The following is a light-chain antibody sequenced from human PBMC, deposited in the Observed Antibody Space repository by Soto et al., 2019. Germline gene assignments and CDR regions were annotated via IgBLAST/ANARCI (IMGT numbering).Light chain of an antibody. J-gene: IGLJ1*01. CDR1: SSDVGSYNL. Sequence: SALTHPASLSGSPGQSITISCTGTSSDVGSYNLVSWYQQHPGKAPKLMIYEVSKRPSGVSNRFSGSKSGNTASLTISGLQAEDEADYYCCSYAGSSTFEVIVFGTGTKVTVL. V-gene: IGLV2-23*02. CDR2: EVS. CDR3: CSYAGSSTFEVIV.